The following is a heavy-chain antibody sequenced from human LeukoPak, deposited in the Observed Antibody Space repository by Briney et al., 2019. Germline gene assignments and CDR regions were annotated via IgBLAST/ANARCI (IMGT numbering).Heavy chain of an antibody. V-gene: IGHV3-53*01. CDR3: ARMYDSFPDY. D-gene: IGHD3-22*01. J-gene: IGHJ4*02. Sequence: GGSLRLSCAASGFTVRSNYMSWVRQAPGKGLEWVSVIYTGGNIYYADSVKGRFTITRDSSKNMLYLHMNSLRAEDTAVYFCARMYDSFPDYWGQGTLVTVSS. CDR2: IYTGGNI. CDR1: GFTVRSNY.